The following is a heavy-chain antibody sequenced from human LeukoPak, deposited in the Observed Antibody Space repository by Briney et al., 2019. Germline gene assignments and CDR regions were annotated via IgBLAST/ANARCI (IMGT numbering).Heavy chain of an antibody. Sequence: PGRSLRLSCTASGFTFRDLAMNWVRQAPGKGLEWVSTLSASGSITYYADSVKGRFTISRDNSKNTLYLQMNSLRAEDTAVYYCAKDPYSSSSFEESDAFDIWGQGTMVTVSS. V-gene: IGHV3-23*01. CDR2: LSASGSIT. D-gene: IGHD6-6*01. CDR3: AKDPYSSSSFEESDAFDI. CDR1: GFTFRDLA. J-gene: IGHJ3*02.